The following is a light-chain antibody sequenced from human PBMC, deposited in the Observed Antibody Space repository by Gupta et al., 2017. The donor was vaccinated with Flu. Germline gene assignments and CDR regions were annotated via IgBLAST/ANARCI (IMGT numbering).Light chain of an antibody. CDR1: QSRVDSDGNTY. CDR2: EVA. Sequence: EVVMTQSPLSMPVTLGQPASISCRSSQSRVDSDGNTYLNWFQQRPGQAPRRLIYEVANRDAGVKDRFGGGGSGEGNDFTLKSSRGEAEDGGGYYGRRGKHPWTFGQGTKLEIK. CDR3: RRGKHPWT. V-gene: IGKV2-30*01. J-gene: IGKJ2*02.